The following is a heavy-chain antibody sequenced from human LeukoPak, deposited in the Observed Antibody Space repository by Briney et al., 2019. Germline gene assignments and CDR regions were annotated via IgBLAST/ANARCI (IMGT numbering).Heavy chain of an antibody. CDR2: ISGSGGST. CDR3: AKEDCSSSTSCYNRNYYYYYGMDV. V-gene: IGHV3-23*01. CDR1: GFTFSSYA. J-gene: IGHJ6*02. D-gene: IGHD2-2*02. Sequence: GGSLRLSCAASGFTFSSYAMSWVRQAPGKGLEWVSAISGSGGSTYYADSVKGRFTISRDNSKNTLYLQMNSLRAEDTAVYYCAKEDCSSSTSCYNRNYYYYYGMDVWGQGTTVTVSS.